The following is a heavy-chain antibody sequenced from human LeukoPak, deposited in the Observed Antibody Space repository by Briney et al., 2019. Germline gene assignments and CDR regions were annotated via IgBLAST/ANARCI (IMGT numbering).Heavy chain of an antibody. CDR2: IIGGGGIT. D-gene: IGHD2-2*01. CDR3: AKHGMDCSSTSCYPLYYMDV. V-gene: IGHV3-23*01. J-gene: IGHJ6*03. CDR1: GFTFASYA. Sequence: GSLRLSCAASGFTFASYAMTCVRQAPGKGLEWVSSIIGGGGITNYADSVKGRFTISRDNFKYTLFLQMNSLRAEDTAVYYCAKHGMDCSSTSCYPLYYMDVWGKGTTVTVSS.